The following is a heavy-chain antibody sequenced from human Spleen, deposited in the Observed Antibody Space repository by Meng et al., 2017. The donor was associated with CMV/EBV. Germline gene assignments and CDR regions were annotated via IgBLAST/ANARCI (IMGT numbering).Heavy chain of an antibody. CDR1: GDIFTSCG. J-gene: IGHJ6*02. CDR2: INTYNGNT. Sequence: ASVNVSCKASGDIFTSCGISWVRQAPGQGLEWMGWINTYNGNTNYAQKLQGRVTVTTDTSTSTAYMEVSSLRSDDTAVYYCARMADYDGNADLPDNNYGMDDWGQGTTVTVSS. V-gene: IGHV1-18*01. CDR3: ARMADYDGNADLPDNNYGMDD. D-gene: IGHD4-23*01.